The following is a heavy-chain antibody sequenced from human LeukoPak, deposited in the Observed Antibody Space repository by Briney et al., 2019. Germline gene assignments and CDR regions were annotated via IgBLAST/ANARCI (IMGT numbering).Heavy chain of an antibody. CDR1: GFTFSSYA. J-gene: IGHJ5*02. Sequence: GGSLRFSCAASGFTFSSYAMHWVRQAPGKGLEWVAVISYDGSNKYYADSVKGRFTISRDNAKNSLYLQMNSLRAEDTAVYYCARDEGSFDPWGQGTLVTVSS. CDR3: ARDEGSFDP. CDR2: ISYDGSNK. V-gene: IGHV3-30-3*01.